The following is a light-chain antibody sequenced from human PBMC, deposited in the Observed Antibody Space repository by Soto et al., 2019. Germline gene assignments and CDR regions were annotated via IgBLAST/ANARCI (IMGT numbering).Light chain of an antibody. Sequence: QSALTQPPSASGSPGQSVAISCTGTSSDIGGYNFVSWYQQHPGKAPKLMIYEVTKRPSGVPDRFSGSKSGNTATLIVSGLQAEDEADYYCSSHGASNNPYVFGTGTKLTVL. J-gene: IGLJ1*01. V-gene: IGLV2-8*01. CDR1: SSDIGGYNF. CDR3: SSHGASNNPYV. CDR2: EVT.